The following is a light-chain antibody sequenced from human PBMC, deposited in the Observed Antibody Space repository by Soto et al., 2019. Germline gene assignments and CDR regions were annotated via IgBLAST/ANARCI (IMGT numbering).Light chain of an antibody. CDR2: DAS. Sequence: DIQMTQSPSTLSASVGDRVTITCRASQSISSWLAWYQQKPGKAPKLLIYDASSLESGVPSRFSGSGSGTEFTVAISSLQPCDFATYYCQQYNSYSPWTFGQGTKVVIK. CDR1: QSISSW. J-gene: IGKJ1*01. CDR3: QQYNSYSPWT. V-gene: IGKV1-5*01.